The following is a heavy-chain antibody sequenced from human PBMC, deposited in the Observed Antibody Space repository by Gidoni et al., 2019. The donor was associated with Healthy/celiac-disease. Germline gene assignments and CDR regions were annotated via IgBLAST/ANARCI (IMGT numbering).Heavy chain of an antibody. V-gene: IGHV1-69*01. CDR3: ATPPIESIAAAGPGIYYYGMDV. CDR1: GGTFSSYA. D-gene: IGHD6-13*01. J-gene: IGHJ6*02. Sequence: QVQLVQSGAEVKKPGSSVKVSCKASGGTFSSYAIRWVRQAPGQGLEWMGGIIPIFGTANYAQKFQGRVTITADESTSTAYMELSSLRSEDTAVYYCATPPIESIAAAGPGIYYYGMDVWGQGTTVTVSS. CDR2: IIPIFGTA.